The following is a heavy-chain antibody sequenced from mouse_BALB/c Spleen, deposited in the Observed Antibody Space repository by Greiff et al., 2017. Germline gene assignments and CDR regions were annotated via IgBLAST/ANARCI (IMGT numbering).Heavy chain of an antibody. V-gene: IGHV5-6-5*01. CDR2: ISSGGST. Sequence: EVKLVESGGGLVKPGGSLKLSCAASGFTFSSYAMSWVRQTPEKRLEWVASISSGGSTYYPDSVKGRFTISRVNARNILYLQMSSLRSEDTAMYYCEREGFTTAFDYWGQGTTLTVSS. CDR1: GFTFSSYA. CDR3: EREGFTTAFDY. D-gene: IGHD1-2*01. J-gene: IGHJ2*01.